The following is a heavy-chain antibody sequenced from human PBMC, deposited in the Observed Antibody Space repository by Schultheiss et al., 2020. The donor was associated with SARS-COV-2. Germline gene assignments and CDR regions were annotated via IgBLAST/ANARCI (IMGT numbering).Heavy chain of an antibody. CDR2: MNHSGST. Sequence: SETLSLTCAVYGGSFSGYSWSWIRQPPGMGLEWIGEMNHSGSTNYNPSLKSRVTISVDTSKNQFSLKLSSVTAADTAVYYCARGAKYGSGRFDPWGQGTLVTVSS. V-gene: IGHV4-34*01. CDR3: ARGAKYGSGRFDP. J-gene: IGHJ5*02. D-gene: IGHD3-10*01. CDR1: GGSFSGYS.